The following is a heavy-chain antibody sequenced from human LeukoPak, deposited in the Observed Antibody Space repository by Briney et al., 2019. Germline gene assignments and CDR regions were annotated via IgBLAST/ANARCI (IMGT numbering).Heavy chain of an antibody. V-gene: IGHV1-2*02. CDR1: GYTFTGYY. D-gene: IGHD3-3*01. CDR2: INPNSGGT. CDR3: ARALTIFGVVNVVGY. J-gene: IGHJ4*02. Sequence: GASVKVSCKASGYTFTGYYMHWVRQAPGQGLEWMGWINPNSGGTNYAQKFQGRVTMTRDTSISTAYMELSRLRSGDTAVYYCARALTIFGVVNVVGYWGQGTLVTVSS.